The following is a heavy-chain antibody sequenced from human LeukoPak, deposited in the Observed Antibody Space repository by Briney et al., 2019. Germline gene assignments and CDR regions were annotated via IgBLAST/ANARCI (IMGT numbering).Heavy chain of an antibody. CDR3: PDSSGYN. CDR1: GFTFSSYA. D-gene: IGHD3-22*01. CDR2: ISDSGGKT. Sequence: GGSLRLSCAASGFTFSSYAKSWVRQAPGKGLEWVSAISDSGGKTYYADSVKGRFTISRDNSKNTLYLQMNSLRAEDTAVYYCPDSSGYNWGQGTLVTVSS. J-gene: IGHJ4*02. V-gene: IGHV3-23*01.